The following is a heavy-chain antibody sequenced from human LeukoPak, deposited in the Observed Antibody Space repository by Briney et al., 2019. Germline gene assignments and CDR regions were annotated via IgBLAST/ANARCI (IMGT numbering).Heavy chain of an antibody. CDR2: MNPNSGNT. D-gene: IGHD3-3*01. CDR3: ARGLFYPRFWPYYYYYYMDV. J-gene: IGHJ6*03. Sequence: ASVKVSCKASGYTFTSYDINWVRQATGQGLEWMGWMNPNSGNTGYAQKFQGRVTMTRNTSISTACMELSSLRSEDTAVYYCARGLFYPRFWPYYYYYYMDVWGKGTTVTVSS. V-gene: IGHV1-8*01. CDR1: GYTFTSYD.